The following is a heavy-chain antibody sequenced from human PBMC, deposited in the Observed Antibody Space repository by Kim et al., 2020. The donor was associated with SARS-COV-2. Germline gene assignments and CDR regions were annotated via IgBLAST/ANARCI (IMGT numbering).Heavy chain of an antibody. CDR2: T. V-gene: IGHV4-39*01. CDR3: ARHLRNWYFDL. Sequence: TTSNPPTTSRATISVDKSKNQFSLKLSSVTAADTAVYYCARHLRNWYFDLWGRGTLVTVSS. J-gene: IGHJ2*01.